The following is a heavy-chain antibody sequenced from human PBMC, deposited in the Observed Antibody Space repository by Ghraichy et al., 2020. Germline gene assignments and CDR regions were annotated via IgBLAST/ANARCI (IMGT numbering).Heavy chain of an antibody. V-gene: IGHV3-23*01. CDR3: AKGMGTVTPYYYYMDV. J-gene: IGHJ6*03. CDR2: ISGSGGNT. Sequence: GGSLRLSCAASGFTFSSYAMSWVRQAPGKGLEWVSDISGSGGNTYYADSVKGRFTISRDNSKNTLYLQMNSLRAEDTAVYYCAKGMGTVTPYYYYMDVWGKGTTVTVSS. D-gene: IGHD4-17*01. CDR1: GFTFSSYA.